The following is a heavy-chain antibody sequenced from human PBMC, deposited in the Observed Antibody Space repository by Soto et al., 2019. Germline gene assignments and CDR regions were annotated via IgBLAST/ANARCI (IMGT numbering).Heavy chain of an antibody. V-gene: IGHV1-46*01. Sequence: AFVNVSFEAYGYTVTSYYIHWVRQATGQGLEWMGIINTSGGSTSYAQKFQGRVTMTRDTSTRTVYMELRSLGSEYTAVYYCSREGVRGVISLDXWGQGTLVTVS. J-gene: IGHJ5*02. CDR2: INTSGGST. D-gene: IGHD3-10*01. CDR3: SREGVRGVISLDX. CDR1: GYTVTSYY.